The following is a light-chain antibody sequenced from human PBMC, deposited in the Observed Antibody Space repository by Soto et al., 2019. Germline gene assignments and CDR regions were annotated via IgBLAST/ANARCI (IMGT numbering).Light chain of an antibody. CDR2: EAS. CDR1: RSVTTF. J-gene: IGKJ1*01. V-gene: IGKV3-11*01. CDR3: QQYGSSPLWT. Sequence: EIVLTQSPGTLSLSPGERATLSCRASRSVTTFLAWYQQRPGQAPRLLISEASNRAAGIPARFSGSGSGTEFTLTISSLQSEDFAVYYCQQYGSSPLWTFGQGTKVDI.